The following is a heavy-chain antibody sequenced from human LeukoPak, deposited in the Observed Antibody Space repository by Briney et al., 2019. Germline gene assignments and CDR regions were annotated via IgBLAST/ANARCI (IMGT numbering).Heavy chain of an antibody. J-gene: IGHJ4*02. CDR1: GFTFSSYS. Sequence: GGSLRLSCAASGFTFSSYSMNWVRQAPGKGLEWVSSISSSSSYIYYADSVRGRFTISRDDAKNSLFLHMNSLRAEDTAVYYCATWDDYGDYVAFEYWGQGTLVTVSS. CDR3: ATWDDYGDYVAFEY. CDR2: ISSSSSYI. V-gene: IGHV3-21*01. D-gene: IGHD4-17*01.